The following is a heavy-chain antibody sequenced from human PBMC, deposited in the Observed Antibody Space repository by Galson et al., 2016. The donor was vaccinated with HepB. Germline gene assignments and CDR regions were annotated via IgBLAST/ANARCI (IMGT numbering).Heavy chain of an antibody. J-gene: IGHJ5*02. CDR2: ITGGGET. CDR1: GFMFSDYV. CDR3: AKGGQLFDP. V-gene: IGHV3-23*01. Sequence: LRLSCAASGFMFSDYVMSWVRQAPGKGLEWVSSITGGGETFYADSVKGRFTISRDNSKSTLSLQMNRLRAEDAAVYYCAKGGQLFDPWGQVTLVTVSS. D-gene: IGHD3-10*01.